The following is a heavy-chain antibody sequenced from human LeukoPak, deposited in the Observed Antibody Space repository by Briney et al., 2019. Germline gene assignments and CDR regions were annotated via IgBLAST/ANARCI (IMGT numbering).Heavy chain of an antibody. J-gene: IGHJ6*02. D-gene: IGHD6-19*01. CDR1: GYTFTGYY. Sequence: ASVTVSCKASGYTFTGYYMHWVRQAPGQGLEWMGRINPNSGGTNYAQKFQGRVTMTRDTSIGTAYMELSRLRSDDTAVYYCARVSPSSGWNYGMDVWGQGTTVTVSS. CDR3: ARVSPSSGWNYGMDV. CDR2: INPNSGGT. V-gene: IGHV1-2*06.